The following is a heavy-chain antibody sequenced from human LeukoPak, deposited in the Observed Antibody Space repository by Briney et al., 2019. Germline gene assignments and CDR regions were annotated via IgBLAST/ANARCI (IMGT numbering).Heavy chain of an antibody. CDR3: AKDGCSSASCPRLYNWFDP. Sequence: GGSLRLSCVASGFTFSDYAMSWVSQAPGKGLEWVSGISDSGGSTYYADSVKGRFTISRDNSKNTLYLQMNSLRVEDTAVYYCAKDGCSSASCPRLYNWFDPWGQGTQVTVSS. J-gene: IGHJ5*02. CDR2: ISDSGGST. D-gene: IGHD2-2*01. V-gene: IGHV3-23*01. CDR1: GFTFSDYA.